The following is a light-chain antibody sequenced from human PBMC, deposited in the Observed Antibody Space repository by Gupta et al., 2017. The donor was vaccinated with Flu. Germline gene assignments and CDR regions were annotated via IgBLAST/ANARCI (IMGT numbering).Light chain of an antibody. V-gene: IGKV3-15*01. CDR2: DAS. J-gene: IGKJ4*01. CDR1: QSVRSN. Sequence: ERVTLSCRASQSVRSNLAWYQQKGGQVPRLLIYDASARATGVPARFSGSGPDTEFTLTISSLQSEDSAVYYCQQYQDWPPVTFGGGTRVEIK. CDR3: QQYQDWPPVT.